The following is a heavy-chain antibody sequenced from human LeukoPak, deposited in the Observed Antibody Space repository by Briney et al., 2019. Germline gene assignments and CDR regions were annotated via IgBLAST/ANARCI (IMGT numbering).Heavy chain of an antibody. J-gene: IGHJ4*02. CDR1: GYTFTNYD. CDR3: ARGPSPWGD. V-gene: IGHV1-8*03. CDR2: MNPNSGNT. Sequence: ASVKVSCKASGYTFTNYDINWVRQATGQGLEWMGWMNPNSGNTGYAQRFQGRVTITRNTSISTAYMELSSLRSEDTAVYYCARGPSPWGDWGQGTLVTVSS. D-gene: IGHD3-16*01.